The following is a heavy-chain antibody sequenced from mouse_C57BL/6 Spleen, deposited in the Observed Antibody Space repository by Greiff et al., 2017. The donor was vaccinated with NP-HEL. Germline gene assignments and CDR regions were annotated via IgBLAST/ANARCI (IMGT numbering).Heavy chain of an antibody. CDR3: ARAETAQATWFAY. D-gene: IGHD3-2*02. Sequence: QVQLQQSGAELVMPGASVKLSCKASGYTFTSYWMHWVKQRPGQGLEWIGEIDPSDSYTNYNQKFKGKSTLTVDKSSSTAYMQLSSLTSEDSAVYYCARAETAQATWFAYWGQGTLVTVSA. J-gene: IGHJ3*01. CDR1: GYTFTSYW. V-gene: IGHV1-69*01. CDR2: IDPSDSYT.